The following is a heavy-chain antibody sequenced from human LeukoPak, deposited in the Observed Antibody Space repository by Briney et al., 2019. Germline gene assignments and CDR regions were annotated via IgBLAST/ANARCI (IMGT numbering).Heavy chain of an antibody. Sequence: SETLSLTRAVSRGSPSRHYWRCVRDPPGEGVEWSGYIFYRGSTNYNPSLKSRVTLLQDTFKNHFSPKLRSVTAADTGVYFCGGSRDGYKYVAFDIWGEGTMVSVSS. D-gene: IGHD5-24*01. CDR2: IFYRGST. V-gene: IGHV4-59*11. J-gene: IGHJ3*02. CDR3: GGSRDGYKYVAFDI. CDR1: RGSPSRHY.